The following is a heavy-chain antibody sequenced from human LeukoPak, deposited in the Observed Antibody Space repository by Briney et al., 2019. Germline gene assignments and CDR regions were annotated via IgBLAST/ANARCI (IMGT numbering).Heavy chain of an antibody. D-gene: IGHD3-3*01. CDR2: IKQEGSEK. CDR1: GFTFSSYW. CDR3: ARHRDRYYADY. V-gene: IGHV3-7*01. J-gene: IGHJ4*02. Sequence: GGSLRLSCAASGFTFSSYWMSWVRQAPGKGLEWVANIKQEGSEKYYVDSVKGRFTISRDNAKNSLYLQMNSLRAEDTAVYYCARHRDRYYADYWGQGTLVTVSS.